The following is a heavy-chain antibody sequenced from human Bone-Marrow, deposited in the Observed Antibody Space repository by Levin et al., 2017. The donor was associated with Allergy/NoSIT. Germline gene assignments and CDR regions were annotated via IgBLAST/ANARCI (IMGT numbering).Heavy chain of an antibody. D-gene: IGHD3-16*02. Sequence: GGSLRLSCAASGFTFSSYSLNWVRQAPGKGLEWVSSISSSSSYIYYADSVKGRFTISRDNAKNSLYLQMNSLRAEDTAVYYCARLYDYVWGSYRYLDYWGQGTLVTVSS. CDR1: GFTFSSYS. CDR2: ISSSSSYI. J-gene: IGHJ4*02. CDR3: ARLYDYVWGSYRYLDY. V-gene: IGHV3-21*01.